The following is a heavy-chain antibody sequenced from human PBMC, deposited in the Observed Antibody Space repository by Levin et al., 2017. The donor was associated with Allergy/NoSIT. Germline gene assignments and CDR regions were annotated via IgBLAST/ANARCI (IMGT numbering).Heavy chain of an antibody. J-gene: IGHJ4*02. CDR2: ISSSSSYT. CDR3: ARGAFGYDLPNPAYYFDY. V-gene: IGHV3-11*05. D-gene: IGHD5-12*01. Sequence: PGGSLRLSCAASGFTFSDYYMSWIRQAPGKGLEWVSYISSSSSYTNYADSVKGRFTISRDNAKNSLYLQMNSLRAEDTAVYYCARGAFGYDLPNPAYYFDYWGQGTLVTVSS. CDR1: GFTFSDYY.